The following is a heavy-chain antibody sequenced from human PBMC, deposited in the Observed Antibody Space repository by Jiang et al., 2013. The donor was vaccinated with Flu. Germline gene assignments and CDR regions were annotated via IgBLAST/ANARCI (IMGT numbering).Heavy chain of an antibody. CDR2: IYPGDSDT. V-gene: IGHV5-51*01. J-gene: IGHJ4*02. CDR3: ARIFGGATSSYFDY. D-gene: IGHD1-26*01. Sequence: GWVRQMPGKGLEWMGIIYPGDSDTRYSPSFQGQVTISADKSISTAYLQWSSLKASDTAMYYCARIFGGATSSYFDYWGQGTLVTVSS.